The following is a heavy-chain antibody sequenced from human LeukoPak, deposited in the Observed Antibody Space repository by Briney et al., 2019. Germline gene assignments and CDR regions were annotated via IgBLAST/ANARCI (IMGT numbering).Heavy chain of an antibody. D-gene: IGHD3/OR15-3a*01. CDR3: ARGGLNWFDP. CDR2: IYTSGTI. Sequence: SETLSLTCTVSGGSISSYYWSWIRQPAGTALEWIGRIYTSGTITYNPSLKSRVTMSVDTSKNQFSLKLSSVTAADTAVYYCARGGLNWFDPWGQGTLVTVSS. J-gene: IGHJ5*02. V-gene: IGHV4-4*07. CDR1: GGSISSYY.